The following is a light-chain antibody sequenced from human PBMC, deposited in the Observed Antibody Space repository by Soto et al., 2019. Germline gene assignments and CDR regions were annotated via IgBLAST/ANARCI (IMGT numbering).Light chain of an antibody. V-gene: IGKV1-39*01. CDR1: QSISSY. CDR2: AAS. Sequence: DIQMTQSPSSLPASVGDRVTITCRASQSISSYLNWYQQKPGKAPKLLIYAASSLQSGVPSRFSGSGSGTDFTLTISSLQPEDFETYYCQQSYSTPRTFRQGTKVDIK. J-gene: IGKJ1*01. CDR3: QQSYSTPRT.